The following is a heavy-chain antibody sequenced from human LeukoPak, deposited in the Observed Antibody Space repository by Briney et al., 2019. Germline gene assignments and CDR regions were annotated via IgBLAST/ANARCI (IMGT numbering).Heavy chain of an antibody. J-gene: IGHJ4*02. CDR3: AQARLYSSGWYGVY. CDR2: IYYSGST. CDR1: GGSISSSSYY. Sequence: SETLSLTCTVSGGSISSSSYYWSWIRQPPGKGLEWIGYIYYSGSTNYNPSLKSRVTISVDTSENQFSLKLSSVTAADTAVYYCAQARLYSSGWYGVYWGQGTLVTVSS. V-gene: IGHV4-61*05. D-gene: IGHD6-19*01.